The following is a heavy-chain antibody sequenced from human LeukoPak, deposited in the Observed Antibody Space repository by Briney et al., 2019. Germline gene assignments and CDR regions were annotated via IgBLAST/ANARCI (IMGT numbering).Heavy chain of an antibody. CDR3: ARDQTHCSSTSCYYYYGMDV. Sequence: SETLSLTCTVSGGSISSGGYYWSWIRQHPGKGLEWIGYIYYSGSTYYNLSLKSRVTISVDTSKNQFSLKLSSVTAADTAVYYCARDQTHCSSTSCYYYYGMDVWGQGTTVTVSS. V-gene: IGHV4-31*03. D-gene: IGHD2-2*01. CDR1: GGSISSGGYY. J-gene: IGHJ6*02. CDR2: IYYSGST.